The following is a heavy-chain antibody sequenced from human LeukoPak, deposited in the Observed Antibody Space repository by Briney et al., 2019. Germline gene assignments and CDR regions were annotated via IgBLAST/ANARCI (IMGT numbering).Heavy chain of an antibody. CDR2: IYYSGST. Sequence: PSETLSLTCTVSGGSISSYYWSWIRQPPGKGLEWIGYIYYSGSTNYNPSLKSRVTISVDTSKDQFSLKLSSVTAADTAVYYCARHKDYYYSYMDVWGKGTTVTISS. J-gene: IGHJ6*03. V-gene: IGHV4-59*08. CDR1: GGSISSYY. CDR3: ARHKDYYYSYMDV.